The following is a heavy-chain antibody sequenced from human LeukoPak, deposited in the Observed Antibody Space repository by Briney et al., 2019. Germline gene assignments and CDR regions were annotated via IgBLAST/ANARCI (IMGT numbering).Heavy chain of an antibody. J-gene: IGHJ4*02. CDR2: INPNSGGT. D-gene: IGHD3-22*01. Sequence: ASVKVSCKASGYTFTGYYMHWVRQAPGQGLEWMGRINPNSGGTNYAQKFQGRVTMTRDTSISTAYMELSRLRSADTAVYYCARDWDYYYDSSGYLDSWGQGTLVTVSS. V-gene: IGHV1-2*06. CDR3: ARDWDYYYDSSGYLDS. CDR1: GYTFTGYY.